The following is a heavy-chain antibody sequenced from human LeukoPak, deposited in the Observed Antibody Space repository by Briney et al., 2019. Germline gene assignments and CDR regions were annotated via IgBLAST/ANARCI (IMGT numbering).Heavy chain of an antibody. CDR1: GGSISNYY. V-gene: IGHV4-59*08. CDR2: IYYSGST. CDR3: PRRSYMDL. Sequence: PSETLSHTCTVSGGSISNYYCSRVRQPPGKGLEWIGYIYYSGSTNYNPSLKSRVTISVDTSKNQFSLKLSSVTAADAAVYYCPRRSYMDLWGQGTTVTVSS. J-gene: IGHJ6*02.